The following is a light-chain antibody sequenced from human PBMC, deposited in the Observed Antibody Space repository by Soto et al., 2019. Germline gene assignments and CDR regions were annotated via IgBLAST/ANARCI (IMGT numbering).Light chain of an antibody. Sequence: EIVLTQSPATLSLSAGERATLSCRASQSVTSYLAWYQQKPGQAPRLLIYDASNRATGIPARFSGSGSGTDFSLTISSLEPEDFAVYYGQHRSTRFTFGSGTKVDIK. V-gene: IGKV3-11*01. J-gene: IGKJ3*01. CDR1: QSVTSY. CDR2: DAS. CDR3: QHRSTRFT.